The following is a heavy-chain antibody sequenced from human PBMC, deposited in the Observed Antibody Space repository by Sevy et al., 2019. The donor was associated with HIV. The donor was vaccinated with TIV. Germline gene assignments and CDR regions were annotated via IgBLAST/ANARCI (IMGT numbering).Heavy chain of an antibody. CDR2: ISSSSSYI. J-gene: IGHJ4*02. CDR1: GFTLSSYS. V-gene: IGHV3-21*01. Sequence: GGSLRLSCAASGFTLSSYSMNWVRQAPGKGLEWVSYISSSSSYIYFADSVKGRFTISRDNAKNSLYLHMNSLRAEDTAVYYCASDRALGYWGQGTLVTVSS. D-gene: IGHD3-16*01. CDR3: ASDRALGY.